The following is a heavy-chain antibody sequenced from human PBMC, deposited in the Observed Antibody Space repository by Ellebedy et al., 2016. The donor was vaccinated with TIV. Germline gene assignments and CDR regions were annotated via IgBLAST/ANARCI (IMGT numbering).Heavy chain of an antibody. V-gene: IGHV4-34*01. Sequence: SETLSLTXAVYGGSFSGYYWSWIRQPPGKGLEWIGEINHSGSTNYNPSLKSRVTISVDTSKNQFSLKLSSVTAADTAVYYCARVDSYYYDSSDYTWGQGTPVTVSS. D-gene: IGHD3-22*01. CDR3: ARVDSYYYDSSDYT. CDR2: INHSGST. CDR1: GGSFSGYY. J-gene: IGHJ5*02.